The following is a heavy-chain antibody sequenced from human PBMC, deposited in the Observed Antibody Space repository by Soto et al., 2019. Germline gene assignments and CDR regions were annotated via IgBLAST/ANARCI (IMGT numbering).Heavy chain of an antibody. CDR3: ARDGSGRGGASPLDY. Sequence: SETLSLTCTVSVGSISSYYWSWIRQPAGKGLEWIGRIYTSGSTNYNPSLKSRVTMSVDTSKNQFSLKLSSVTAADTAVYYCARDGSGRGGASPLDYWGQGTLVTVSS. CDR1: VGSISSYY. CDR2: IYTSGST. V-gene: IGHV4-4*07. J-gene: IGHJ4*02. D-gene: IGHD1-26*01.